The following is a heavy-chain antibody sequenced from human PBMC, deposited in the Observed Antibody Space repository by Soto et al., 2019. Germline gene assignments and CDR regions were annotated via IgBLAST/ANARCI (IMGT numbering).Heavy chain of an antibody. Sequence: SETLSLTCTVSGYSISSGYYWGWIRQPPGKGLEWIGSIYHSGSTYYNPSLKSRVTISVDTSKNQFSLKLSSVTAADTAVYYCARQNPRDYYDSSGYYYDYWGQGTLVTVSS. CDR2: IYHSGST. CDR3: ARQNPRDYYDSSGYYYDY. J-gene: IGHJ4*02. V-gene: IGHV4-38-2*02. CDR1: GYSISSGYY. D-gene: IGHD3-22*01.